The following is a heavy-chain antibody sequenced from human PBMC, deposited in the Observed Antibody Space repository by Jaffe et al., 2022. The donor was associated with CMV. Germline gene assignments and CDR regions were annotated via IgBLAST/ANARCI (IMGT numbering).Heavy chain of an antibody. CDR1: GFTFSSYA. D-gene: IGHD2-2*01. CDR2: ISGSGGST. Sequence: EVQLLESGGGLVQPGGSLRLSCAASGFTFSSYAMSWVRQAPGKGLEWVSAISGSGGSTYYADSVKGRFTISRDNSKNTLYLQMNSLRAEDTAVYYCAKGGDIVVVPAAPGGWFDPWGQGTLVTVSS. V-gene: IGHV3-23*01. J-gene: IGHJ5*02. CDR3: AKGGDIVVVPAAPGGWFDP.